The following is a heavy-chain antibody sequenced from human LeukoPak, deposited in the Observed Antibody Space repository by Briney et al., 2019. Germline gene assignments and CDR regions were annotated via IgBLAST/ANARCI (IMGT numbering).Heavy chain of an antibody. V-gene: IGHV1-69*05. CDR1: GGTFSSYA. J-gene: IGHJ4*02. D-gene: IGHD3-22*01. CDR3: ARELGTYYYDSSGYYAHFDY. CDR2: IIPIFGTA. Sequence: GASVKVSCKASGGTFSSYAISWVRQAPGQGLEWMGRIIPIFGTANYAQKFQGRVTITTDESTSTAYMELSSLRSEDTAVYYCARELGTYYYDSSGYYAHFDYWGQGTLATVSS.